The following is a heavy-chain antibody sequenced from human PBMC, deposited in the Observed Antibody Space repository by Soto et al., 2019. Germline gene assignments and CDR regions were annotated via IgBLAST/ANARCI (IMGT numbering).Heavy chain of an antibody. D-gene: IGHD3-3*01. CDR1: GYTFTSYG. CDR3: ARGVTIFGVVIIEADDAFDI. J-gene: IGHJ3*02. CDR2: ISAYNGNT. V-gene: IGHV1-18*04. Sequence: ASVKVSCKASGYTFTSYGISWVRQAPGEGLEWMGWISAYNGNTNYAQKLQGRVTMTTDTSTSTAYMELRSLRSDDTAVYYCARGVTIFGVVIIEADDAFDIWGQGTMVTVSS.